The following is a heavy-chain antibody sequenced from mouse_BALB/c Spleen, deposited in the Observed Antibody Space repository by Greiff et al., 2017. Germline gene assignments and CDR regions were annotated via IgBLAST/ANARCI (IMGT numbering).Heavy chain of an antibody. CDR3: ARGNYIFDY. CDR1: GYSITSDYA. CDR2: ISYSGST. J-gene: IGHJ2*01. Sequence: EVHLVESGPGLVKPSQSLSLTCTVTGYSITSDYAWNWIRQFPGNKLEWMGYISYSGSTSYNPSLKSRISITRDTSKNQFFLQLNSVTTEDTATYYCARGNYIFDYWGQGTTLTVSS. D-gene: IGHD2-1*01. V-gene: IGHV3-2*02.